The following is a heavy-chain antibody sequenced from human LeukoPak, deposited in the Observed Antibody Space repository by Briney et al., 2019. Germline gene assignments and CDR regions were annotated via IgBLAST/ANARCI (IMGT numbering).Heavy chain of an antibody. Sequence: GGSLRLSCAASGFTFSSYSMNWVRQAPGKGLEWVSYISSSSSTIYYADSVKGRFTISRDNAKNSLYLQMNSLRSEDTAVYYCARWKIGRIAAAGTLDYFDHWGQGTLVTVSS. CDR3: ARWKIGRIAAAGTLDYFDH. CDR1: GFTFSSYS. CDR2: ISSSSSTI. J-gene: IGHJ4*02. V-gene: IGHV3-48*01. D-gene: IGHD6-13*01.